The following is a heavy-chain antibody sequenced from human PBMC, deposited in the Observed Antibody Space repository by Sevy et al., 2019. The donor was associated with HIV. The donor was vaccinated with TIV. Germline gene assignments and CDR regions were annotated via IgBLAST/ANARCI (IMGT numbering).Heavy chain of an antibody. CDR1: GGSVSSANNY. V-gene: IGHV4-61*01. D-gene: IGHD4-17*01. CDR2: IYYTDAT. J-gene: IGHJ5*02. CDR3: ARAPVTRKAWFDP. Sequence: SETLSLTCSVFGGSVSSANNYWSWIRQSPGVGLEWIGYIYYTDATDYNPSLESRVTMSIDTSKNQFSLQLSSVTPADTAIYYCARAPVTRKAWFDPWGQGTPVTVSS.